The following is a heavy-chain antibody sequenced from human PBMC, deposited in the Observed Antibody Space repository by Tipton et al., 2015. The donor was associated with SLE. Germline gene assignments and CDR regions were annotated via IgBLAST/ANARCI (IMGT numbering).Heavy chain of an antibody. CDR2: INHSGST. D-gene: IGHD3-10*01. Sequence: TLSLTCAVYGGSFSGYCWSWIRQPPGKGLEWIGEINHSGSTNYNPSLKSRVTISVDTSKNQFSLKLSSVTAADTAVYYCARDRGSGFDYWGQGTLVTVSS. V-gene: IGHV4-34*01. J-gene: IGHJ4*02. CDR1: GGSFSGYC. CDR3: ARDRGSGFDY.